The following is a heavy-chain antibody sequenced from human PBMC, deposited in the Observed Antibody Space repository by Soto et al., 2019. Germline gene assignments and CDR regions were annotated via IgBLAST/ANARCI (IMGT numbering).Heavy chain of an antibody. J-gene: IGHJ4*02. V-gene: IGHV1-69*13. CDR2: IIPIFGTA. CDR1: GGTFSSYA. Sequence: SVKVSCKASGGTFSSYAISWVRQAPGQGLERMGGIIPIFGTANYAQKFQGRVTITADESTSTAYMELSSLRSEDTAVYYCARVGLRYFDWPFFDYWGQGTLVTVSS. D-gene: IGHD3-9*01. CDR3: ARVGLRYFDWPFFDY.